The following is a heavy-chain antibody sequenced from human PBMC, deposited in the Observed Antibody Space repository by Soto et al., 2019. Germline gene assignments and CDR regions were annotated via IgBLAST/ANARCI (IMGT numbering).Heavy chain of an antibody. V-gene: IGHV1-3*01. D-gene: IGHD3-22*01. CDR1: GYTFTIYG. CDR3: ARGGYFDSSNYLAY. J-gene: IGHJ4*02. CDR2: INPGNGNT. Sequence: GASVKVSCNASGYTFTIYGINWVRQAPGRGLEWMGWINPGNGNTKYSQQFQGRVIIDRDTSASTAYMELSSLRSEDTAVYYCARGGYFDSSNYLAYWGLGTLVTVSS.